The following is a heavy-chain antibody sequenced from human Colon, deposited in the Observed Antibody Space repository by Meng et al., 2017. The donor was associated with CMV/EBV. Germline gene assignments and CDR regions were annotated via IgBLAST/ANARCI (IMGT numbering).Heavy chain of an antibody. Sequence: WATSGFSFGSFNVHWVRQAAGKGLEWVALISYDGKKEDYGDSVKGRFIISRDNSNNTLYLQMNSLRVEDTAIYYCARQWATRQNWFDPWGQGTLVTVSS. J-gene: IGHJ5*02. CDR1: GFSFGSFN. V-gene: IGHV3-30*04. D-gene: IGHD1-26*01. CDR2: ISYDGKKE. CDR3: ARQWATRQNWFDP.